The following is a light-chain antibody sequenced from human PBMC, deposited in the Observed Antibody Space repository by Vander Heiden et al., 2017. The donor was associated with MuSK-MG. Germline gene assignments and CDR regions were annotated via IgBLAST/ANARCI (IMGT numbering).Light chain of an antibody. J-gene: IGKJ5*01. Sequence: IVLTQSPATLSVSPGERVTLPCRASQDVGTNLAWYQQTPGQPPRLLIYSASNRAPGTPARFSGSGSGTDFTLTISSLESEDLAVYYCQQRSAWPLAITFGEGTRLEIK. V-gene: IGKV3-11*01. CDR2: SAS. CDR3: QQRSAWPLAIT. CDR1: QDVGTN.